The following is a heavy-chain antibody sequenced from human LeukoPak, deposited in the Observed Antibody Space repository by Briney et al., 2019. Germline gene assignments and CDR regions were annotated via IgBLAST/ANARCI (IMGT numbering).Heavy chain of an antibody. CDR1: GFTFASQT. CDR2: INGGEAT. V-gene: IGHV3-23*01. CDR3: AKGRTTTVNYDTFDV. D-gene: IGHD4-17*01. J-gene: IGHJ3*01. Sequence: QPGGSLRLSCTASGFTFASQTMSWVRQAPGKGLEWVSAINGGEATTCADSVKGRFTISRDNSMNTLYLQMISLRAEDTAVYYCAKGRTTTVNYDTFDVWGQGTMVTVSS.